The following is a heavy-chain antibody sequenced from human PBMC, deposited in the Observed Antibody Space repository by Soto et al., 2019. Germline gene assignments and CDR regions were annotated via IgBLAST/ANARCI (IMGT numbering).Heavy chain of an antibody. Sequence: ASVKVSCKASGYTFTSYAISWVRQAPGQGLEWMGWISAYNGNTNYAQKLQGRVTMTTDTSTSTAYMELRSLRSDDTAVYYCARFGLIYACSYYGMDVWGQGTTVTVSS. CDR2: ISAYNGNT. CDR3: ARFGLIYACSYYGMDV. CDR1: GYTFTSYA. V-gene: IGHV1-18*01. D-gene: IGHD2-2*01. J-gene: IGHJ6*02.